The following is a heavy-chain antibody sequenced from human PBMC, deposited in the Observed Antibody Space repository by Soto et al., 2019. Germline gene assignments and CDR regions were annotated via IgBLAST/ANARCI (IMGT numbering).Heavy chain of an antibody. D-gene: IGHD1-20*01. CDR3: TTDGGNWNLSIG. CDR1: GCTFSIAW. J-gene: IGHJ4*02. CDR2: IKSKTDGGTT. V-gene: IGHV3-15*01. Sequence: GGSLRLSCAASGCTFSIAWVTWVRQVPGKGLEWVGRIKSKTDGGTTDYAAPVKGRFTISRDDSKNTLYLQMNSLKTEDTAVYYCTTDGGNWNLSIGWGQATLVTVSS.